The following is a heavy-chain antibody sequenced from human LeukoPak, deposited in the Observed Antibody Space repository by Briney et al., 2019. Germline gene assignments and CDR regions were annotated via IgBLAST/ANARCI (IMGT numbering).Heavy chain of an antibody. CDR1: GGSISSYY. CDR3: ARGNSNYVHAFDI. Sequence: PSETLSLTCTVYGGSISSYYWSWVRQPTGKGEEWIGYIYYSGRTTYNPSLKSRVTISVDTSKIQFSLKLSSVTAADTAVYYCARGNSNYVHAFDIWGQGTMVTVSS. CDR2: IYYSGRT. D-gene: IGHD4-11*01. V-gene: IGHV4-59*01. J-gene: IGHJ3*02.